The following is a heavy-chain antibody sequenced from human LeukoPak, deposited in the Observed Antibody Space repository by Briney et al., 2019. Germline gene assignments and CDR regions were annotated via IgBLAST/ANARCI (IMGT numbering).Heavy chain of an antibody. D-gene: IGHD1-26*01. CDR1: GGSVSSSSHY. J-gene: IGHJ3*02. Sequence: PETLSLTCTVSGGSVSSSSHYWGWMRQPPGKGLEWIGSMYYSGGTYHNPSLRSRVTISVDTSKNQFSLKLSSLTAADTAVYYCARDRGARDAFDIWGQGTMVTVSS. CDR3: ARDRGARDAFDI. V-gene: IGHV4-39*07. CDR2: MYYSGGT.